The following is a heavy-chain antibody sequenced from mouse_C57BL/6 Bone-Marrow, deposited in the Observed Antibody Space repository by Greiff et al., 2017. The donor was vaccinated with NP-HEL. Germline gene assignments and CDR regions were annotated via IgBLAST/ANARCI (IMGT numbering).Heavy chain of an antibody. CDR1: GFSLTSYG. V-gene: IGHV2-6*01. CDR3: ASSYYGSAMDY. CDR2: IWGVGST. D-gene: IGHD1-1*01. J-gene: IGHJ4*01. Sequence: QVQLQQSGPGLVAPSQSLSITCTVSGFSLTSYGVDWVRQSPGKGLEWLGVIWGVGSTNYNSALKSRLSISKDNSTSHVFLKMNSLQTDDTAMYYCASSYYGSAMDYWGQGTSVTVSS.